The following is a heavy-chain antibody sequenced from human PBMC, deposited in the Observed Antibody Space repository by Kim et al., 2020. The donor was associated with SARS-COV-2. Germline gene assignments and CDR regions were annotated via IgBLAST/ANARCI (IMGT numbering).Heavy chain of an antibody. CDR3: AKDIFGSNGDPNAYYYGMDV. J-gene: IGHJ6*02. V-gene: IGHV3-9*01. Sequence: GGSLRLSCVVSGFSFDDYAMHWVRQVPGEGLEWVSGINWNSGTIGYADSVKGRFTISRDNAKNSLYLQMSSLRAEDTALYFCAKDIFGSNGDPNAYYYGMDVWGQGTTVTVSS. CDR2: INWNSGTI. D-gene: IGHD4-17*01. CDR1: GFSFDDYA.